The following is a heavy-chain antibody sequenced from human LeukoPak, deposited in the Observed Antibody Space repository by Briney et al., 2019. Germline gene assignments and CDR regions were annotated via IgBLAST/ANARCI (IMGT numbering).Heavy chain of an antibody. D-gene: IGHD3-9*01. V-gene: IGHV4-39*07. CDR3: ARGGSYYNVLTGYNNFYYYYMDV. Sequence: SETLSLTCTVSGGSISSSSYYWGWIRQPPGKGLEWIGSIYYSGSTYYNPSLKSRVTISVDTSKNQFSLKLNAVTAADTAVYYCARGGSYYNVLTGYNNFYYYYMDVWGKGTTVTISS. CDR1: GGSISSSSYY. CDR2: IYYSGST. J-gene: IGHJ6*03.